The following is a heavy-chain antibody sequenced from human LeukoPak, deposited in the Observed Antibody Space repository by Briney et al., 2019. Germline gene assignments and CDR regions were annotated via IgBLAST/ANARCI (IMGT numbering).Heavy chain of an antibody. CDR2: INPNSGGT. D-gene: IGHD1-26*01. J-gene: IGHJ4*02. V-gene: IGHV1-2*02. CDR3: ARELGGSDFCDY. Sequence: ASVKVSCKASGYTFTGYYMHWVRQAPGQGLEWMGWINPNSGGTNYAQKFQGRVTMTRDTSISTAYMELSRLRSDDTAVYYCARELGGSDFCDYWGQGTLVTVSS. CDR1: GYTFTGYY.